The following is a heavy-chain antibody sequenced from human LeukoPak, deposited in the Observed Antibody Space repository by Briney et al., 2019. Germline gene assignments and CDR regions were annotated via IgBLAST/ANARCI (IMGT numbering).Heavy chain of an antibody. CDR1: GFTFSSYA. Sequence: GGSLRLSYAASGFTFSSYAMSWVRQAPGKGLEWVSAISGSGGSTYYADSVKGRFTISRDNSKNTLYLQMNSLRAEDTAVYYCAKVTDYYGSGSYPYDYWGQGTLVTVSS. CDR2: ISGSGGST. J-gene: IGHJ4*02. D-gene: IGHD3-10*01. V-gene: IGHV3-23*01. CDR3: AKVTDYYGSGSYPYDY.